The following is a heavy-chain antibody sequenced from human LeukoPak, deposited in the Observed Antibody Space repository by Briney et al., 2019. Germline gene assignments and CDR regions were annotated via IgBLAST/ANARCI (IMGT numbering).Heavy chain of an antibody. Sequence: GGSLRLSCAAAGFTFSSYAMSWVRQAPGKGLEWVSAISGSGGSTYYADSVKGRFTISRDNSKNTLYLQMNSLRAEDTAVYYCAKVQQWLVQGYFDYWGQGTLVTVSS. CDR2: ISGSGGST. CDR1: GFTFSSYA. V-gene: IGHV3-23*01. CDR3: AKVQQWLVQGYFDY. J-gene: IGHJ4*02. D-gene: IGHD6-19*01.